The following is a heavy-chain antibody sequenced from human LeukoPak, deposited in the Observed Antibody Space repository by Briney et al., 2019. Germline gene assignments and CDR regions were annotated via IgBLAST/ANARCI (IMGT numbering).Heavy chain of an antibody. V-gene: IGHV5-51*01. Sequence: GESLKISCKGSGYSFTSYWIGWVRQMPGKGLGWMGIIYPGDSDTRYSPSFQGQVTILADKSISTAYLQWSSLKASDTAMYYCARQHPNHYGDFDYWGQGTLVTVSS. CDR3: ARQHPNHYGDFDY. D-gene: IGHD4-17*01. CDR1: GYSFTSYW. J-gene: IGHJ4*02. CDR2: IYPGDSDT.